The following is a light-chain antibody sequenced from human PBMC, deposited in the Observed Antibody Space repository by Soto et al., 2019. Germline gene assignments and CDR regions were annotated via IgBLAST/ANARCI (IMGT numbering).Light chain of an antibody. CDR1: QRINIY. CDR3: QQSFSTPT. V-gene: IGKV1-39*01. Sequence: DIQMTQSPSSLSTSIGDRFTITCRASQRINIYLNWYRQKPGKAPELLIYSASNLQSGVPSRFSGSGSGTDFTLTISGLQSEDFATYYCQQSFSTPTFGQGTKVDIK. CDR2: SAS. J-gene: IGKJ1*01.